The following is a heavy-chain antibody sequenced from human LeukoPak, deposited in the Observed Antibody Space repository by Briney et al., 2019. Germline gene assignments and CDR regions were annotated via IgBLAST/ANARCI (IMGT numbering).Heavy chain of an antibody. Sequence: GASVKVSCKASGYTFTSYGISWVRQAPGQGLEWMGWISAYKGNTNYAQKLQGRVTMTTDTSTSTAYMELRSLRSDDTAVYYCARGGAPKRERHSYYYYYYMDVWGKGTTVTVSS. CDR3: ARGGAPKRERHSYYYYYYMDV. CDR1: GYTFTSYG. D-gene: IGHD5-12*01. J-gene: IGHJ6*03. V-gene: IGHV1-18*01. CDR2: ISAYKGNT.